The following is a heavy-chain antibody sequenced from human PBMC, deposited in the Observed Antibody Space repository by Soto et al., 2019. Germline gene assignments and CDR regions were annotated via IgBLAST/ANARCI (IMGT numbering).Heavy chain of an antibody. CDR2: ISYTVDA. Sequence: PSETLSLTCSFSGGSISLYYWGWVRQSPGEGLEWIAHISYTVDASYNPSLKSRVTISLDTSKNQIALRLMSVTAADTAVYYCVGSLMSRAMESFDYWGQGTMVTVSS. D-gene: IGHD5-18*01. J-gene: IGHJ4*02. CDR1: GGSISLYY. V-gene: IGHV4-59*01. CDR3: VGSLMSRAMESFDY.